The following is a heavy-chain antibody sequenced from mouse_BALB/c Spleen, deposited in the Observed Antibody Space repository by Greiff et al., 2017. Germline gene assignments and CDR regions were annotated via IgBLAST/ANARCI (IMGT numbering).Heavy chain of an antibody. Sequence: EVHLVESGGDLVKPGGSLKLSCAASGFTFSSYGMSWVRQTPDKRLEWVATISSGGSYTYYPDSVKGRFTISRDNAKNTLYLQMSSLKSEDTAMYYCARPYAYDVDWFAYWGQGTLVTVSA. D-gene: IGHD2-2*01. V-gene: IGHV5-6*01. J-gene: IGHJ3*01. CDR2: ISSGGSYT. CDR3: ARPYAYDVDWFAY. CDR1: GFTFSSYG.